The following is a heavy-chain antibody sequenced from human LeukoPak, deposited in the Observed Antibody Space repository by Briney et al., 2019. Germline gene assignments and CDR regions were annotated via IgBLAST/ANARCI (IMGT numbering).Heavy chain of an antibody. Sequence: GSSVKVSCKASGGTFSSYAISWVRQAPGQGLEWMGGIIPIFGTANYAQKFQGRVTITADESTSTAYMELSSLRSEDTAVYYCARGIDSRDYYYYYMDAWGKGTTVTVSS. CDR2: IIPIFGTA. CDR3: ARGIDSRDYYYYYMDA. J-gene: IGHJ6*03. V-gene: IGHV1-69*01. CDR1: GGTFSSYA.